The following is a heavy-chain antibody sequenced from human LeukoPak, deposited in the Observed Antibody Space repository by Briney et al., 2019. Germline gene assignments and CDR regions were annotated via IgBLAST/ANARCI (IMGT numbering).Heavy chain of an antibody. CDR3: ARHSPVGIFYFDY. J-gene: IGHJ4*02. Sequence: SETLSLTCTVSGDSISSGIHYWNWIRQPAGKGLEWIGRIYTSGSTYYNPSLKSRVTISVDTSKNQFSLKLSSVTAADTAVYYCARHSPVGIFYFDYWGQGTLVTVSS. CDR2: IYTSGST. V-gene: IGHV4-61*02. D-gene: IGHD1-26*01. CDR1: GDSISSGIHY.